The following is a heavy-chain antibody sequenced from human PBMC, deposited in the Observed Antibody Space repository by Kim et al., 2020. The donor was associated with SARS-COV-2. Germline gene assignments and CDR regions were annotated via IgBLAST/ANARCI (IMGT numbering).Heavy chain of an antibody. CDR1: GFTFSSYA. D-gene: IGHD3-10*01. V-gene: IGHV3-30*04. CDR2: ISYDGSNK. Sequence: GGSLRLSCAASGFTFSSYAMHWVRQAPGKGLEWVAVISYDGSNKYYADSVKGRFTISRDNSKNTLYLQMNSLRAEDTAVYYCARDAPAYYYGLVHYYYGMDVWGQGTTVTVSS. J-gene: IGHJ6*02. CDR3: ARDAPAYYYGLVHYYYGMDV.